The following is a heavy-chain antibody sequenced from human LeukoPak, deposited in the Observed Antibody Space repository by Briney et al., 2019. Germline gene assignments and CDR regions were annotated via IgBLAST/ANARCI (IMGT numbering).Heavy chain of an antibody. J-gene: IGHJ3*02. CDR3: ARVRAAAGTIGAFDI. Sequence: GASVKVSCKASGYTFTGYYMHWVRQAPGQGLEWMGWINPNSGGTNYAQKFQGRVTMTRDTSISTAYMELSRLRSDDTAVYYCARVRAAAGTIGAFDIWGQGTMVTVSS. V-gene: IGHV1-2*02. CDR1: GYTFTGYY. D-gene: IGHD6-13*01. CDR2: INPNSGGT.